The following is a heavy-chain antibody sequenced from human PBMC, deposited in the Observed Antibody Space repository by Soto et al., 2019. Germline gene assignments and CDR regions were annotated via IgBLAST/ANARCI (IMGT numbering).Heavy chain of an antibody. J-gene: IGHJ4*02. CDR2: IYGGGTA. CDR1: GFTVSGKY. CDR3: ATGRTEGHYFDS. Sequence: LRLSCAASGFTVSGKYMSWVRQAPGKGLEWVSLIYGGGTAYYADSVKGRFTISRDNSKNALHLQMNSLRTEDTAIYYCATGRTEGHYFDSWGQGTLVTVSS. D-gene: IGHD1-26*01. V-gene: IGHV3-53*01.